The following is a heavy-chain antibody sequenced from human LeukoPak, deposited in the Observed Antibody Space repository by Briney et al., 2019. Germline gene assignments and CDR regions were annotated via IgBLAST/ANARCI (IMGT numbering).Heavy chain of an antibody. D-gene: IGHD3-16*01. J-gene: IGHJ6*02. CDR2: ISYDGSNK. V-gene: IGHV3-30*18. CDR3: ANDRGGYDYLWGSYPNELGYYGMDV. Sequence: GGSLRLSCAASGFSFSSYGMHWVRQAPGKGLEGVAVISYDGSNKYYADSAKGRFTISRDNSKTTLYLQMNSLRAEDTAVYYCANDRGGYDYLWGSYPNELGYYGMDVWGQGTTVTVSS. CDR1: GFSFSSYG.